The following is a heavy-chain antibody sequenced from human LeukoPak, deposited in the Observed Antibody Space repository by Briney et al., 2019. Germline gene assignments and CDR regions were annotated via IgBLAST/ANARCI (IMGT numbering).Heavy chain of an antibody. D-gene: IGHD3-3*01. V-gene: IGHV4-34*01. CDR1: GGSFSGYY. Sequence: SETLSLTCAVYGGSFSGYYWSWIRQPPGKGLEWIGEINHSGSTNYNPSLKSRVTISVDTSKNQFSLKLSSVTAADTAVYYCARVPTYYDFWSGYLYYFDYWGQGTLVTVSS. J-gene: IGHJ4*02. CDR3: ARVPTYYDFWSGYLYYFDY. CDR2: INHSGST.